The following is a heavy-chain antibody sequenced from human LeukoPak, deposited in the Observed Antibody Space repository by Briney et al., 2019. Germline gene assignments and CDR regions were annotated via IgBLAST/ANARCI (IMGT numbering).Heavy chain of an antibody. CDR1: GGSFSGYY. J-gene: IGHJ4*02. Sequence: SETLSLTCAVYGGSFSGYYWSWTRQPPGKGLEWIGEINHSGSTNYNPSLKSRVTISVDTSKNQFSLKLSSVTAADTAVYYCARGRSSFNWGQGTLVTVSS. CDR2: INHSGST. CDR3: ARGRSSFN. V-gene: IGHV4-34*01. D-gene: IGHD6-19*01.